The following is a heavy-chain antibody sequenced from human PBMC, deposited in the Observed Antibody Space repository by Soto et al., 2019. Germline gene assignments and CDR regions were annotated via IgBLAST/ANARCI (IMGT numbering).Heavy chain of an antibody. CDR1: GCTFSSYA. CDR3: ARDYSQSGIAVCLGMDV. D-gene: IGHD6-19*01. Sequence: SGKVCCEASGCTFSSYAISWVRQAPGQGLEWMGGIIPIFGTANYAQKFQGRVTLTADKSTSTAYMELSSLRSEDTAVYYCARDYSQSGIAVCLGMDVWGQGTEV. V-gene: IGHV1-69*06. CDR2: IIPIFGTA. J-gene: IGHJ6*02.